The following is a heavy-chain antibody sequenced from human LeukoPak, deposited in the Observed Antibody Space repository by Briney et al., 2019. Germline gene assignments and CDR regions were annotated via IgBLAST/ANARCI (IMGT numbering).Heavy chain of an antibody. CDR3: ATYGDYDILTGYYSFFDY. CDR1: GFTFSSYA. Sequence: GRSLRLSCAVSGFTFSSYAMSWVRQAPGKGLEWVSAISGSGGSTNYADSVKGRFTISRDNSKNTLYLQMNSLRAEDTAVYYCATYGDYDILTGYYSFFDYWGQGTLVTVSS. D-gene: IGHD3-9*01. J-gene: IGHJ4*02. CDR2: ISGSGGST. V-gene: IGHV3-23*01.